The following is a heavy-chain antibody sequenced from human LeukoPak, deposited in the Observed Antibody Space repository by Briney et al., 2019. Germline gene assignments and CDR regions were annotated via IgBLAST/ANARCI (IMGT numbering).Heavy chain of an antibody. CDR2: IYYSGSA. J-gene: IGHJ4*02. V-gene: IGHV4-30-4*08. CDR3: ARDLSSTSHIDY. Sequence: PPQTLSLTCTVSGGYISGGDYYWSWIRQPPGQGLEGIGYIYYSGSAYYNPSLKSRVAISVDTSKNQFSLKLSSVTAADTAVHYCARDLSSTSHIDYWGQGTLVTVSS. D-gene: IGHD2-2*01. CDR1: GGYISGGDYY.